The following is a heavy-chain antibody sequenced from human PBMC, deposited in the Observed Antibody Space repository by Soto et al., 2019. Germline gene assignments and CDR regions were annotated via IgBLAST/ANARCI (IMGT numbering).Heavy chain of an antibody. Sequence: SEPLSLPCTVSGGSTTNGNWCSGVRLPPSKGLEWIGDIYHAGSTKYNPSLERRVTMSVDTSNNQFGLTLTSVTAADTAVYFCARDGTLRLPQYYFDYWGQGTLVTVSS. D-gene: IGHD5-12*01. CDR2: IYHAGST. CDR3: ARDGTLRLPQYYFDY. CDR1: GGSTTNGNW. J-gene: IGHJ4*02. V-gene: IGHV4-4*02.